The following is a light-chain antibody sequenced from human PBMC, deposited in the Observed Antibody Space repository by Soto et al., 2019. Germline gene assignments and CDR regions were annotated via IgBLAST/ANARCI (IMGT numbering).Light chain of an antibody. J-gene: IGKJ4*01. CDR2: WAS. V-gene: IGKV4-1*01. Sequence: DIVMTQSPDSLAVSLGERATINCKSSQSVLYSSNNKNYLAWYQQKPGQPPKLLIYWASTRESGVPDRFSGSGSGTDFTFAISSLQAKDVAVYYCEEYYCTPLTFGGGTKVEIK. CDR1: QSVLYSSNNKNY. CDR3: EEYYCTPLT.